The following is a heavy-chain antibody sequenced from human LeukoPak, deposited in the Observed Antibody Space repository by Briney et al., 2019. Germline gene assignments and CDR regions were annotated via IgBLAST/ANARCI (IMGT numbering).Heavy chain of an antibody. J-gene: IGHJ4*02. CDR1: GYSISSGYY. V-gene: IGHV4-38-2*02. CDR3: ARDRGVVVPFDS. Sequence: SETLSLTCAVSGYSISSGYYWGWIRQPPGKGLEWIGSIYHSGSTYYNPSLKSRVTISVDTSKNQFYLKLSSVTASDTAVYYCARDRGVVVPFDSWGLGALVTVSS. D-gene: IGHD2-2*01. CDR2: IYHSGST.